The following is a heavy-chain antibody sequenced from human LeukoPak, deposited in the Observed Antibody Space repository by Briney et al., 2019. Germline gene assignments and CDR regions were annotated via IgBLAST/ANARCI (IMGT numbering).Heavy chain of an antibody. D-gene: IGHD2-15*01. CDR2: IYHSGST. CDR1: GYSISSGYY. J-gene: IGHJ4*02. V-gene: IGHV4-38-2*02. CDR3: ARVTVVVVVHY. Sequence: SETLSLTCTVSGYSISSGYYWGRIRQPPGKGLEWIGSIYHSGSTYYNPSLKSRVTISVDTSKNQFSLKLSSVTAADTAVYYCARVTVVVVVHYWGQGTLVTVSS.